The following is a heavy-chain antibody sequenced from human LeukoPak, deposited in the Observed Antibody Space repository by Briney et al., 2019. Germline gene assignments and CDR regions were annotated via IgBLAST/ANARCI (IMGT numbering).Heavy chain of an antibody. CDR3: AREPSGWFPFDY. CDR2: IIPIFGTA. V-gene: IGHV1-69*13. Sequence: ASVKVSCKASGGTFSSYAISWVRQAPGQGLEWMGGIIPIFGTANYAQKFQGRVTITADESTSTAYMELSSLRSEDTAVYYCAREPSGWFPFDYWGQGTLVTVSS. J-gene: IGHJ4*02. CDR1: GGTFSSYA. D-gene: IGHD6-19*01.